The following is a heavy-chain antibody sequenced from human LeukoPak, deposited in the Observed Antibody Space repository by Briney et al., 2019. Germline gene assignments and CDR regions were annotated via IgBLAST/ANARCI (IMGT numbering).Heavy chain of an antibody. Sequence: SETLSLTCTVYGGSINSHYWSWIRQPPGKGLEWIGHIYYSGSTNYNPSLKSRVTISVDTSKNQFSLKVSSVTAADTAVYYCARVYSGNYCDYWGQGTLVTVSS. D-gene: IGHD1-26*01. J-gene: IGHJ4*02. V-gene: IGHV4-59*11. CDR2: IYYSGST. CDR1: GGSINSHY. CDR3: ARVYSGNYCDY.